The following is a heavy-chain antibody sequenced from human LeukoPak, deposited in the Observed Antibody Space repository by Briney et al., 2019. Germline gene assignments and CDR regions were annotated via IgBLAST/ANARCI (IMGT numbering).Heavy chain of an antibody. Sequence: GASVKVSCKASGYTFTTYAMNWVRQAPGQGLEWMGWINTNTGSPTYAQGFTGRFVFSLDTSVSTAYLQISSLKAEDTAMYYCARSLAARSLDYWGQGTLVTVSS. CDR2: INTNTGSP. V-gene: IGHV7-4-1*02. CDR1: GYTFTTYA. D-gene: IGHD6-6*01. J-gene: IGHJ4*02. CDR3: ARSLAARSLDY.